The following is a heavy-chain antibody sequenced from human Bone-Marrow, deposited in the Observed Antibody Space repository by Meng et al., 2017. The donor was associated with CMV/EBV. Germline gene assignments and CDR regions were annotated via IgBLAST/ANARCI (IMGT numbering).Heavy chain of an antibody. Sequence: GESLKISCAVSAFTFDAHGMSWVRQPPGKGLEWVSNTDCNGNITVSADSVKGRFTISRDNSKNMLYLQMNSLRAEDTAVYYCARELGAGSYNNGGYYFDYWGQGTLVTVSS. D-gene: IGHD3-10*01. CDR3: ARELGAGSYNNGGYYFDY. V-gene: IGHV3-20*04. J-gene: IGHJ4*02. CDR2: TDCNGNIT. CDR1: AFTFDAHG.